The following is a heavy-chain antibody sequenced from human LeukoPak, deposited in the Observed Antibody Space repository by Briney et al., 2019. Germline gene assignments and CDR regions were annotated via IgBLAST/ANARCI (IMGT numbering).Heavy chain of an antibody. J-gene: IGHJ4*02. CDR2: AGWAGGTT. V-gene: IGHV3-43*01. Sequence: GGSLRLSCATSGFNFDRYTIHWVRQAPGKGLEWVSFAGWAGGTTFYSNSVRGRFTISRDSGRKSVYLQMNSLTTDDTAFYFCAKELDTMFFDYWGQGALVTVSS. CDR1: GFNFDRYT. CDR3: AKELDTMFFDY. D-gene: IGHD3-10*02.